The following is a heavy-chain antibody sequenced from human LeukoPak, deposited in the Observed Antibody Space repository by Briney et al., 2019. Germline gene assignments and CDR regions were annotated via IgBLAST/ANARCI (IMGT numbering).Heavy chain of an antibody. V-gene: IGHV2-5*02. J-gene: IGHJ4*02. CDR1: GFSLSTSGVG. D-gene: IGHD2-21*02. CDR3: AHRVALAYCGVDCYAFDY. Sequence: SGPTLVNPTQTLTLTCTFSGFSLSTSGVGVGWIRQPPRKALEWLALIYWDDDKRYRPSLKSRLTISKDTSKNQVVLTMTNMDPVDTATYYCAHRVALAYCGVDCYAFDYWGQGTLVTVSS. CDR2: IYWDDDK.